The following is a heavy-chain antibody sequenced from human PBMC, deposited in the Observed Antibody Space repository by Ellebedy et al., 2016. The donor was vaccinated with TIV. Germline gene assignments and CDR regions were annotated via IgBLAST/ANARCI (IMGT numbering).Heavy chain of an antibody. D-gene: IGHD5-12*01. CDR3: AKEQGGNSGCLDS. CDR1: GFTFSGYA. CDR2: VTGNGKIT. J-gene: IGHJ4*02. Sequence: PGGSLRLSCAASGFTFSGYAMSWVRQAPGKGLAWISTVTGNGKITFHADSVKGRFTISRDNSKDTVNLQRTSLRPEDTALYYCAKEQGGNSGCLDSWGQGTLVTVSA. V-gene: IGHV3-23*01.